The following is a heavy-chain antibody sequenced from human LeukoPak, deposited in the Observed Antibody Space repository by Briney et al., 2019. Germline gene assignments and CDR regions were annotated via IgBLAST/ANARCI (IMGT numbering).Heavy chain of an antibody. D-gene: IGHD3-10*01. J-gene: IGHJ4*02. CDR2: ISAYNGNT. CDR1: GYTFTSYG. V-gene: IGHV1-18*01. Sequence: GASVKVSCKASGYTFTSYGISWVRQAPGQGLEWMGWISAYNGNTNYAQKLQGRVTMTTDTSTSTAYMELRSLRSDDTAVYYCARYYRTSIGGTYYYALGDYWGQGTLVTVSS. CDR3: ARYYRTSIGGTYYYALGDY.